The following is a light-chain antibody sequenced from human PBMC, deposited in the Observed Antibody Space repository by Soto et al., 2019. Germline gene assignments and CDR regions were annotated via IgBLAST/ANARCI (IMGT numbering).Light chain of an antibody. CDR2: AAS. J-gene: IGKJ3*01. CDR1: QGVSRY. CDR3: QQLNRSVFA. V-gene: IGKV1-9*01. Sequence: DIQLTQSPSFLSASVGDRVTITCRASQGVSRYLAWYQQKPGKAPNLLIYAASTLRSGLPSRFSGSGSATEFILTISSLQPEYVVTYYCQQLNRSVFAFGRGTKVEIK.